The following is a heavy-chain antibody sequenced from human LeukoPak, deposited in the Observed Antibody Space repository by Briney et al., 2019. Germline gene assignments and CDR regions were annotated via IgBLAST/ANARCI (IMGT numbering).Heavy chain of an antibody. CDR2: ISAYNGNT. J-gene: IGHJ4*02. Sequence: ASVKVSCKASGGTFSSYAISWVRQAPGQGLEWMGWISAYNGNTNHAQKLQGRVTMTTDTATSTAYMELRSLRSDDTAVYYCARATSRLRLGELSDFDYWGQGTLVTVSS. D-gene: IGHD3-16*02. V-gene: IGHV1-18*01. CDR1: GGTFSSYA. CDR3: ARATSRLRLGELSDFDY.